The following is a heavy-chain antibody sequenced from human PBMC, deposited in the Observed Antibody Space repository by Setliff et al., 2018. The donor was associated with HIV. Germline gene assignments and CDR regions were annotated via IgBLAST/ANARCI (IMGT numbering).Heavy chain of an antibody. CDR2: IYYRGST. V-gene: IGHV4-34*01. J-gene: IGHJ4*02. D-gene: IGHD5-18*01. Sequence: SETLSLTCAVYGGSFSGYYWSWIRQPPGKGLEWIGSIYYRGSTYYNPSLKSRVTISVDTSKNQFSLRLNSVTAADTAVYYCARLTRITTASHWGKGTLVTVSS. CDR1: GGSFSGYY. CDR3: ARLTRITTASH.